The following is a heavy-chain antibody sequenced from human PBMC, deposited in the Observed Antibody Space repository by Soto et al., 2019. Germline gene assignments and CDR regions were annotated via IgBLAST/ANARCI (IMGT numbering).Heavy chain of an antibody. Sequence: EVQLLESGGGLVQPGGSLRLSCAASGFTFSSYAMSWVRQAPGKGLEWVSAISGSGGSTYYADSVKGRFTISRDNSKNTLYLQMNSLRAEDTAVYYCAKGLSTMVXGVSLDYYGMDVWGQGTTVTVSS. J-gene: IGHJ6*02. D-gene: IGHD3-10*01. V-gene: IGHV3-23*01. CDR2: ISGSGGST. CDR1: GFTFSSYA. CDR3: AKGLSTMVXGVSLDYYGMDV.